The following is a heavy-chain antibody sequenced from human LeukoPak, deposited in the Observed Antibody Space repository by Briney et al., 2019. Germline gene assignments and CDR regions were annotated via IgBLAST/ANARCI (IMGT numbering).Heavy chain of an antibody. CDR1: GFTVSSNY. CDR2: IYSGGST. J-gene: IGHJ3*01. Sequence: PGGSLRLSCAASGFTVSSNYMSWVRQAPGKGLEWVSVIYSGGSTYYADSVKGRFTISRHNSKNTLYLQMNSLGDEDTAVYFCAKARVAAAGTGAFDVWGQGTMVTVSS. CDR3: AKARVAAAGTGAFDV. D-gene: IGHD6-13*01. V-gene: IGHV3-53*01.